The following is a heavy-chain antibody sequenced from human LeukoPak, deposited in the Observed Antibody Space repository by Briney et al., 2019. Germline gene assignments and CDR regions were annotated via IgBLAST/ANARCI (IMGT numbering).Heavy chain of an antibody. V-gene: IGHV1-3*01. Sequence: ASVKVSCKASGYTFTGYYMHWVRQAPGQRLEWMGWINAGNGNTKYSQKFQGRVTITRDTSASTAYMELSSLRSEDTAVYYCARDLAIVVVITTRPRGVFDYWGQGTLVTVSS. J-gene: IGHJ4*02. CDR2: INAGNGNT. CDR1: GYTFTGYY. D-gene: IGHD3-22*01. CDR3: ARDLAIVVVITTRPRGVFDY.